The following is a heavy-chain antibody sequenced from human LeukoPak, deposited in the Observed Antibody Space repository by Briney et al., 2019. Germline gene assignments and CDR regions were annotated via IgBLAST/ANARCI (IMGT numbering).Heavy chain of an antibody. Sequence: PGGSLRLSCAASGFTFDDYGMSWVRQAPGKGLDWVSGINWNGGSTGYADSVQGRFTISRDNAKNSLYLQMNSLRAEDTALYYCVRFRGYSSSWYGPKAFDYWGQGTLVTVSS. V-gene: IGHV3-20*04. CDR3: VRFRGYSSSWYGPKAFDY. D-gene: IGHD6-13*01. J-gene: IGHJ4*02. CDR2: INWNGGST. CDR1: GFTFDDYG.